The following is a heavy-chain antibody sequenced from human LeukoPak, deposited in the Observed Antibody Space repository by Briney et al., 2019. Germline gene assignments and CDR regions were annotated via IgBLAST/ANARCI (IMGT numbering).Heavy chain of an antibody. J-gene: IGHJ5*02. V-gene: IGHV3-21*01. D-gene: IGHD2-2*01. CDR1: GFTFSSYA. CDR3: ARADDCSSTSCYGEFDP. CDR2: ISSSSSYI. Sequence: GGSLRLSCAASGFTFSSYAMHWVRQAPGKGLEWVSSISSSSSYIYYADSVKGRFTISRDNAKNSLYLQMNSLRAEDTAVFYCARADDCSSTSCYGEFDPWGQGTLVTVSS.